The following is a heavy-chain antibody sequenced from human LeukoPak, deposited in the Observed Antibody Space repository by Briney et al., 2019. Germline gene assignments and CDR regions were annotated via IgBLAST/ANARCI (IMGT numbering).Heavy chain of an antibody. CDR3: ARESRDVETEGFDY. CDR1: GGSISSYY. V-gene: IGHV4-59*01. Sequence: SETLSLTCTVSGGSISSYYWSWIRQPPGKGLEWIGYIYYSGNTKYNPSLKSRVTISVDTSKNQFSLKLSSVTAADTAVCYCARESRDVETEGFDYWGQGTLVTVSS. J-gene: IGHJ4*02. D-gene: IGHD5-24*01. CDR2: IYYSGNT.